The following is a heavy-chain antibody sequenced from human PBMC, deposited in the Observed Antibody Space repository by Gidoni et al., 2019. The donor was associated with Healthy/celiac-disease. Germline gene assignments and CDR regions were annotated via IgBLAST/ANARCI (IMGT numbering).Heavy chain of an antibody. CDR1: GFTFTSSV. CDR3: AAIYASSGEYYYYYGMDV. Sequence: QMQLVQSGTEVKKPGTSVKVSCKASGFTFTSSVMQWVRQARGQRLVWIGWIVVGSGNTNYAQKFQERVTITRDMSTSTAYMELSSLRSEDTAVYYCAAIYASSGEYYYYYGMDVWGQGTTVTVSS. V-gene: IGHV1-58*02. CDR2: IVVGSGNT. J-gene: IGHJ6*02. D-gene: IGHD3-10*01.